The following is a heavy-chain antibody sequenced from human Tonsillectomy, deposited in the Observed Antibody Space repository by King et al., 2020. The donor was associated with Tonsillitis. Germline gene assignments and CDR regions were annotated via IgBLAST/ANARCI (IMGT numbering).Heavy chain of an antibody. Sequence: VQLVESGAEVKKPGASVKVSCKASGFTFSNYAFSWVRQAPGQGLEWMGWISAYNGNTNYAQKLQGRVTMTTDTSTSTAYMELRSLKSDDTAIYYCARDGDTNYYYYGMDVGGQGTTVTVSS. D-gene: IGHD5-18*01. CDR3: ARDGDTNYYYYGMDV. CDR2: ISAYNGNT. CDR1: GFTFSNYA. V-gene: IGHV1-18*04. J-gene: IGHJ6*02.